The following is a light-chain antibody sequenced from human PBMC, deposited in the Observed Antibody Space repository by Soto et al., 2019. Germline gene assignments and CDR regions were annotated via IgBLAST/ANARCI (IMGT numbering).Light chain of an antibody. CDR2: RAS. CDR1: QSINNY. J-gene: IGKJ1*01. Sequence: DIQMTQSPSSLSASVGDTITITCRASQSINNYLNWYRQKPGKAPKLLIYRASSLQSGVPSRFSGSGSGTEFTLTISSLQPEDFATYYCQQSYTTLWTFGQGTKVEIK. V-gene: IGKV1-39*01. CDR3: QQSYTTLWT.